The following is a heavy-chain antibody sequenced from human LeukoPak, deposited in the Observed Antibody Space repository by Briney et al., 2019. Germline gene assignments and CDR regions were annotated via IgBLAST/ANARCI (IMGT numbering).Heavy chain of an antibody. CDR1: GDSVSRSDSY. CDR3: ARRRYYDGSGYLE. D-gene: IGHD3-22*01. J-gene: IGHJ1*01. Sequence: PSETLSLTCSVSGDSVSRSDSYWDWLRQPPGKGLEWLGTIYYSGRTYYSPSLKSRVTMSVDPSNNQFSLNLRSVTAADTAVYYCARRRYYDGSGYLEWGQGTLLSVSS. CDR2: IYYSGRT. V-gene: IGHV4-39*01.